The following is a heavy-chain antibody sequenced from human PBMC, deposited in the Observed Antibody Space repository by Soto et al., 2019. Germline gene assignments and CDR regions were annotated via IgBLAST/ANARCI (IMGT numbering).Heavy chain of an antibody. D-gene: IGHD6-6*01. CDR3: AKDRTVAARNFDY. J-gene: IGHJ4*02. CDR2: ISTSIDAT. CDR1: GFAFSNYA. Sequence: PGGSLRLPCAASGFAFSNYAMHWVRQAPGKGLEWVSSISTSIDATYYADSVKGRFTISRDDSKNTLYLQMNSLRAEDSAVYYCAKDRTVAARNFDYWGQGTQVTVSS. V-gene: IGHV3-23*01.